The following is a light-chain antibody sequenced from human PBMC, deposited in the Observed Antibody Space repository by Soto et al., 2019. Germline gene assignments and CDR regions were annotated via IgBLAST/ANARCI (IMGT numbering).Light chain of an antibody. V-gene: IGKV1-5*01. J-gene: IGKJ1*01. CDR3: QQGK. CDR1: QSISNW. Sequence: DLQMTKSPSTLSASVGDSVTITCRASQSISNWLAWYQVKPGKAPKVLIYDASTLQRGVPSRFSATGSGTEFTLTISSLQPDDFATYYGQQGKFGQGTKVDIK. CDR2: DAS.